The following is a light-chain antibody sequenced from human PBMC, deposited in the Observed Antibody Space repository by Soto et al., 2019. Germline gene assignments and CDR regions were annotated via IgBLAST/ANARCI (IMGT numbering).Light chain of an antibody. J-gene: IGKJ1*01. Sequence: EIGMKQSPATLSVSPGERATLSCSARQRVSSNLACYQQKPAQAPRLLIDGASTRATGIPARFSGSGSGTELTLTTSSLQPEDFAVYFCQQYNIWPQTFGQGTKVDIK. V-gene: IGKV3-15*01. CDR2: GAS. CDR1: QRVSSN. CDR3: QQYNIWPQT.